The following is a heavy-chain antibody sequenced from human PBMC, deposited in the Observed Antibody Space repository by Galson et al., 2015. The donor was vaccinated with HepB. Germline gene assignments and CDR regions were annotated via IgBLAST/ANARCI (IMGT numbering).Heavy chain of an antibody. J-gene: IGHJ4*02. D-gene: IGHD5-12*01. Sequence: SCAAAGFTSADYSVTWFRQAPGKGPEWVGFIRSKTHGGTTQYAASVKGRFTFLRDDSKGIAYLQMNTLKTEDTAVYYCSGDRKGGYGPFDYWGQGTLVTVSP. CDR2: IRSKTHGGTT. CDR3: SGDRKGGYGPFDY. V-gene: IGHV3-49*03. CDR1: GFTSADYS.